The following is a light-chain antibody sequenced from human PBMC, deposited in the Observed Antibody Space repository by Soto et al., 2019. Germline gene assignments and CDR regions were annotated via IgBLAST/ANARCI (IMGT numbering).Light chain of an antibody. CDR3: QQYGSSPGT. CDR1: QSVTNRY. J-gene: IGKJ1*01. CDR2: GAS. V-gene: IGKV3-20*01. Sequence: PGERATLTCWASQSVTNRYLAWYRQKPGQAPRLLIFGASIRDTGIPDRFSGSGSGTDFTLTISRLEPEDFAVYYCQQYGSSPGTFGQGAKV.